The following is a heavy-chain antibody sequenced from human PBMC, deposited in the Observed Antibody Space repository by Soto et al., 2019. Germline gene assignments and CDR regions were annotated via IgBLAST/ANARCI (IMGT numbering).Heavy chain of an antibody. CDR3: ARDLEFRDGNISHLDY. CDR2: IIPIIGTP. D-gene: IGHD3-10*01. Sequence: SVKVSCKASGGTFRNHVFNWVRQAPGQGLEWMGGIIPIIGTPNYAQKFQGRVTITADASTNTVYLEVSSLRSQDTAVYYCARDLEFRDGNISHLDYWGQGTLVTVSP. J-gene: IGHJ4*02. CDR1: GGTFRNHV. V-gene: IGHV1-69*13.